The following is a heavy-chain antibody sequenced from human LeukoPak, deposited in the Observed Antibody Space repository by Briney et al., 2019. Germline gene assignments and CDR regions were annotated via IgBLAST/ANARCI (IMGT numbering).Heavy chain of an antibody. D-gene: IGHD1-26*01. CDR2: IYTSGST. V-gene: IGHV4-61*02. CDR3: ARGRSGSYQYYYGLDV. Sequence: SETLSLTCTVSGGSISGGSYYWSWIRQPAGKGLEWTGRIYTSGSTNYNPSLKSRVTISVDTSKNQFSLKLSSVTAADTAVYYCARGRSGSYQYYYGLDVWGQGTTVTVSS. CDR1: GGSISGGSYY. J-gene: IGHJ6*02.